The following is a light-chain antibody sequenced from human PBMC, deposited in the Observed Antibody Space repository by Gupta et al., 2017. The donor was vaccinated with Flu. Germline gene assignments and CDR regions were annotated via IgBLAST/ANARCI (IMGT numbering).Light chain of an antibody. CDR3: SAYTSSNTLV. Sequence: QSALTQPASVSGSPGQSITISCTGTSSDVGGYKYVSWYQQPPGKPPKLMFYEVSNRTAGVATRFSASKSGNTASLTISGLQAEDDADYYCSAYTSSNTLVFGGGSKLTVL. CDR2: EVS. CDR1: SSDVGGYKY. J-gene: IGLJ3*02. V-gene: IGLV2-14*01.